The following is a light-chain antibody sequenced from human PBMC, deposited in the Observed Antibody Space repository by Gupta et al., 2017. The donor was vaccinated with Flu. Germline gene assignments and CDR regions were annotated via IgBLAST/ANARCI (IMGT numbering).Light chain of an antibody. CDR2: AAS. CDR1: QSISSY. Sequence: QMTQSPSSLSASVGDRVTITCRASQSISSYLNWYQQKPGKAPKLLIYAASSLQSGVPARFSGSGSGTDFTLTSSSLQAEDFANYYCQQSYSIPTFGHGTKVDIK. CDR3: QQSYSIPT. V-gene: IGKV1-39*01. J-gene: IGKJ3*01.